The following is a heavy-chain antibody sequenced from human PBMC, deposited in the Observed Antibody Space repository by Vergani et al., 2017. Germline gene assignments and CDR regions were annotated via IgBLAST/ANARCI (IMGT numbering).Heavy chain of an antibody. Sequence: EAQLVQSGGEVKTPGESLKISCKGSGYSFTSYWIGWVRQMPGEGLEWMWIIYPGDSDTRYSPSFQGQVTISADKSISTAYLQWSSLKASDTAMYYCARRSYCGCDCYSGFDAFDIWGQGTMVTVSS. CDR3: ARRSYCGCDCYSGFDAFDI. J-gene: IGHJ3*02. D-gene: IGHD2-21*02. CDR2: IYPGDSDT. CDR1: GYSFTSYW. V-gene: IGHV5-51*01.